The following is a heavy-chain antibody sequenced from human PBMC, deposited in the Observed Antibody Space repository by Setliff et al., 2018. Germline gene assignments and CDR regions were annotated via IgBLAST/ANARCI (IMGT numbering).Heavy chain of an antibody. CDR3: RFWSSYYKNDY. CDR2: INQSGNT. J-gene: IGHJ4*02. D-gene: IGHD3-3*01. V-gene: IGHV4-34*01. CDR1: GGSFSDCY. Sequence: PSETLSLTCTVYGGSFSDCYWGWIRQSPGKRPEWIAEINQSGNTNYNPSLNSRVSVSVDTPTNQFSLKVFSVTAADTAVYYCRFWSSYYKNDYWAQGTLVTVSS.